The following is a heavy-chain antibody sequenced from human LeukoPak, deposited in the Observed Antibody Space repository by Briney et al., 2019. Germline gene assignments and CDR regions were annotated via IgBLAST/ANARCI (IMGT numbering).Heavy chain of an antibody. D-gene: IGHD1-26*01. CDR1: GFTFSSYW. CDR2: IKQDGSEK. V-gene: IGHV3-7*01. Sequence: GGSLRLSCAASGFTFSSYWMSWVRQAPGKGLEWVANIKQDGSEKYYVDSVKGRFTISRDNAKNSLYLQMNSLRAEDTAVYYCARKMELGAYDPDAFDIWGQGTMVTVSS. J-gene: IGHJ3*02. CDR3: ARKMELGAYDPDAFDI.